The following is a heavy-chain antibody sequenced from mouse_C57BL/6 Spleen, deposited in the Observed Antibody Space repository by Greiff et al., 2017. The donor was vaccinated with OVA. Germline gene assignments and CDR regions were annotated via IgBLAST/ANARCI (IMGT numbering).Heavy chain of an antibody. J-gene: IGHJ3*01. V-gene: IGHV5-9-1*02. CDR3: TREFLDYYGSSPFAY. CDR1: GFTFSSYA. CDR2: ISSGGDYI. D-gene: IGHD1-1*01. Sequence: EVKVVESGEGLVKPGGSLKLSCAASGFTFSSYAMSWVRQTPEKRLEWVAYISSGGDYIYYADTVKGRFTISRDNARNTLYLQMSSLKSEDTAMYYCTREFLDYYGSSPFAYWGQGTLVTVSA.